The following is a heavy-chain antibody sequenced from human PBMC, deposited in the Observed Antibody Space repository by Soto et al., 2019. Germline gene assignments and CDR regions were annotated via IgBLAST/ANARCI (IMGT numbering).Heavy chain of an antibody. V-gene: IGHV1-2*02. CDR3: ARDRASCGGNTFDV. CDR1: GYTFTGYY. J-gene: IGHJ3*01. D-gene: IGHD3-16*01. CDR2: INPNSGGT. Sequence: GASVKVSCKASGYTFTGYYIHWMRQAPGQGLEWMGWINPNSGGTNYAQKFQGRLTMTRDTSISTAYMELSRLTSDDTVVYYCARDRASCGGNTFDVWGQGTMVTVSS.